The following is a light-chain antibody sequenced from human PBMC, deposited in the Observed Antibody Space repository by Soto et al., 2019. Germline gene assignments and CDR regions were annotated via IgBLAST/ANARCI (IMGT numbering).Light chain of an antibody. CDR3: CSYAGSSAYV. CDR2: DVS. V-gene: IGLV2-11*01. Sequence: QSALTQPRSVSWSPGQSVTISCTGTSSDVGGYNHVSWYQQNPGEAPKVMIFDVSKRPSGVPDRFSGSKSDNTASLTISGLQAEDEADYYCCSYAGSSAYVFGAGTKVTVL. CDR1: SSDVGGYNH. J-gene: IGLJ1*01.